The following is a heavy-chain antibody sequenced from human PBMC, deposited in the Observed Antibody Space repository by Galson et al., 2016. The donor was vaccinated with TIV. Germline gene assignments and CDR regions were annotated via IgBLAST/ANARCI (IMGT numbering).Heavy chain of an antibody. CDR3: ASDRNTAFDTYHQYCGMDV. CDR1: GGTFSSYV. V-gene: IGHV1-69*13. D-gene: IGHD5-18*01. Sequence: SVKVSCKASGGTFSSYVFNWVRLAPGQGLEWMGGIIPLFRTTNYAPKFQGRVTITADESTNTAYMELNSLKYGDTAVYYCASDRNTAFDTYHQYCGMDVWGQGTTVTVSS. J-gene: IGHJ6*02. CDR2: IIPLFRTT.